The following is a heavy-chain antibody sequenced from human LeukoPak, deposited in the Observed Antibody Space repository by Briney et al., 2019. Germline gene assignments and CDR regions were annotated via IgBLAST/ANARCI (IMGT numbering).Heavy chain of an antibody. CDR2: ISSSGGST. CDR3: AKVEMATISGGLDY. Sequence: PGGSLRLSCAASGFTFSSYAMSWVRQAPGKGLEWVSAISSSGGSTYYADSVKGRFTISRDNSKNTLYLQMNSLRAEDTAVYYCAKVEMATISGGLDYWGQGTLVTVSS. V-gene: IGHV3-23*01. D-gene: IGHD5-24*01. CDR1: GFTFSSYA. J-gene: IGHJ4*02.